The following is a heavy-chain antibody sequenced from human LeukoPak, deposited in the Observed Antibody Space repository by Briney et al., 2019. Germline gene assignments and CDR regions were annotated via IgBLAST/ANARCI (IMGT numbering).Heavy chain of an antibody. CDR1: GDSVSSNSAA. CDR2: TYYRSKWFN. J-gene: IGHJ4*02. Sequence: SQTLSLTCAISGDSVSSNSAAWSWIRQSPSRGLEWLGRTYYRSKWFNDYAVSLKSRITINVDTSKNQFSLQLNSVTPEDTAVYYCARGPAAIDHWGQGRLVTVSS. V-gene: IGHV6-1*01. CDR3: ARGPAAIDH. D-gene: IGHD6-13*01.